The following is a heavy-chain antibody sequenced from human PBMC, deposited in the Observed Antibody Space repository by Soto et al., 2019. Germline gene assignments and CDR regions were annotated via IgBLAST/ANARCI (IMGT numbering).Heavy chain of an antibody. J-gene: IGHJ4*02. CDR1: GFTFSTYW. CDR2: MSSDGSST. V-gene: IGHV3-74*01. Sequence: EVQLVESGGDLVQPGGSLRLSCAASGFTFSTYWMHWVRQVPGKGPEWVSRMSSDGSSTAYADSVRGRFIISRDDAKNTLYLQLNRMRVDDTAVYYCARGTVREHYFGDHWGLGTLVAVSS. D-gene: IGHD1-26*01. CDR3: ARGTVREHYFGDH.